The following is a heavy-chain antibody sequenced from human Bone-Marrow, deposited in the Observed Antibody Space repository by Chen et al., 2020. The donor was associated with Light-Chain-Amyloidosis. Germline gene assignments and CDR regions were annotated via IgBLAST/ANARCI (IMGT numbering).Heavy chain of an antibody. J-gene: IGHJ3*01. D-gene: IGHD1-26*01. CDR1: GYKFTTHW. V-gene: IGHV5-51*01. CDR2: IYPGDSDT. Sequence: EEQLVQSGAEVKKPGESLKISCQGSGYKFTTHWIGWVRQKPGKGLEWMGIIYPGDSDTGYSPSFQGQVNISVDRSNSAASLRWTSLQASDTAIYYCARHRVGAQDGSEPFDLWGQGTLVTVSS. CDR3: ARHRVGAQDGSEPFDL.